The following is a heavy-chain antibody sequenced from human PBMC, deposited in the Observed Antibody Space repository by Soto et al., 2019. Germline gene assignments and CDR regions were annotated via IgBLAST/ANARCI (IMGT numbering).Heavy chain of an antibody. CDR1: GFTFSSYW. D-gene: IGHD3-10*01. CDR3: TRAGNYRSDY. V-gene: IGHV3-74*01. CDR2: INTDGTST. J-gene: IGHJ4*02. Sequence: EVQLVESGGGLVQPGGSLRLSCAASGFTFSSYWLHWVRQAPGKGLEWVSRINTDGTSTSYADSLKGRFTISRDNAKNTLYLQINTLRTEDTAVYYCTRAGNYRSDYWGQGTLVTVSS.